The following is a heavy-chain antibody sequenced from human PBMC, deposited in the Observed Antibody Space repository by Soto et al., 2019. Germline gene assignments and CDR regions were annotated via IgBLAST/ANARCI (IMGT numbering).Heavy chain of an antibody. CDR1: GGSISSYY. CDR3: ARLAGATNYFDY. CDR2: ISYSGST. D-gene: IGHD1-26*01. J-gene: IGHJ4*02. V-gene: IGHV4-39*01. Sequence: SETLSLTCTVSGGSISSYYWGWIRQPPGKGLEWIGSISYSGSTSYNPSLKSRVTISVDTSKNQFSLKLTSVTAADTAVYYCARLAGATNYFDYWGQGTLVTVSS.